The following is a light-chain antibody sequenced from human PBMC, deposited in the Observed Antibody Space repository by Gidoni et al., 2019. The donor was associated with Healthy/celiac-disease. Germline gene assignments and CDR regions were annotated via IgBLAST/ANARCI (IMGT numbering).Light chain of an antibody. Sequence: QSVLTQPPSVSWSPAQRLTISCTGSSSNIGAGYDVHWYQQLPGTAPKLLIYGNSNRPSGVPDRCSGSKAGTSASLAITGRQAEDEADYYCQSYDSSLSGSRVFGGGTKLTVL. CDR2: GNS. V-gene: IGLV1-40*01. CDR1: SSNIGAGYD. CDR3: QSYDSSLSGSRV. J-gene: IGLJ2*01.